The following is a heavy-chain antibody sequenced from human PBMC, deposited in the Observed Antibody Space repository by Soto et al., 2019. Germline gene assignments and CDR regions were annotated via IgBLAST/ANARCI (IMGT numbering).Heavy chain of an antibody. D-gene: IGHD3-22*01. Sequence: EVQLVESEGGLVQPGGSLRLSCAASGFTVSSNYMSWVRQAPGKGLEWVSVIYSGGSTYYADSVKGRFTISRDNSKNTLYLQMNSLRAEDTAVYYCAAPSSGSDAFDIWGQGTMVTVSS. CDR3: AAPSSGSDAFDI. J-gene: IGHJ3*02. CDR2: IYSGGST. CDR1: GFTVSSNY. V-gene: IGHV3-66*01.